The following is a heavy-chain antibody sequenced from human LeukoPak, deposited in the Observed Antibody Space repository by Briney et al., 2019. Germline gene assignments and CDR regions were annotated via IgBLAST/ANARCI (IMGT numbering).Heavy chain of an antibody. CDR2: ISGYNANT. Sequence: RASVKVSCKASSYTFTSYGISWVRQAPGQGLEWMGWISGYNANTNSAQKLQGRVTMTTDTSTSTAYMELRSMRSDDTAVYYCAREVSYYDSIGFDSWGQGTLVTVSS. CDR1: SYTFTSYG. CDR3: AREVSYYDSIGFDS. V-gene: IGHV1-18*01. J-gene: IGHJ4*02. D-gene: IGHD3-22*01.